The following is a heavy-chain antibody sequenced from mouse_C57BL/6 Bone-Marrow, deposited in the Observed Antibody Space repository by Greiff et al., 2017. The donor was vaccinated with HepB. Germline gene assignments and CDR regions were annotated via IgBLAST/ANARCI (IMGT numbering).Heavy chain of an antibody. Sequence: EVMLVESGGGLVQPGGSLKLSCAASGFTFSDYGMAWVRQAPRKGPEWVAFISNLAYSIYYADTVTGRFTISRENAKNTLYLEMSSLRSEDTAMYYCARQGVLWSFAYWGQGTLVTVSA. J-gene: IGHJ3*01. CDR3: ARQGVLWSFAY. V-gene: IGHV5-15*01. CDR2: ISNLAYSI. CDR1: GFTFSDYG. D-gene: IGHD1-1*02.